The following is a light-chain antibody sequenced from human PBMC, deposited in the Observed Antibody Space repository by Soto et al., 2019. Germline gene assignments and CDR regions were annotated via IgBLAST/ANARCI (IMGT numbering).Light chain of an antibody. V-gene: IGKV1D-12*01. Sequence: DIQITQSPSSVSASVGDTVTITCRASQDIRRWFAWYQQKPGRAPKLLIYAASNLQSGVPSRFSGSGAGTHFTLTIKNLQAEDFGTYFCHQTNSFPITFGQGTWLDIK. CDR2: AAS. CDR3: HQTNSFPIT. CDR1: QDIRRW. J-gene: IGKJ5*01.